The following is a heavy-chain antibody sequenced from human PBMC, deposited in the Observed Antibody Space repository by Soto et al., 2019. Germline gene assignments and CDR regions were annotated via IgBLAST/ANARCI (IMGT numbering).Heavy chain of an antibody. D-gene: IGHD3-22*01. CDR2: FSSGGKTT. V-gene: IGHV3-48*03. CDR3: ARNYIIYYDGSRAHYS. CDR1: GFTFSSFE. J-gene: IGHJ5*02. Sequence: GGSLRLSCVASGFTFSSFEMNWVRQAPGKGLEWISYFSSGGKTTYYADSVKGRFTISRDNAKNSLYLQMSSLRAEDAAVYYCARNYIIYYDGSRAHYSWGRGTLVTVSS.